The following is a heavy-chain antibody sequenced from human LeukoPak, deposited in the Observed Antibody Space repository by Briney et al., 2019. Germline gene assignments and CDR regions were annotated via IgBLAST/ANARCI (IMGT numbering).Heavy chain of an antibody. Sequence: PSETLSLTCTVSGGSISTYFWSWIRQPAGKGLEWIGRFYTSGSTNYNPSLKSRLTMSADTSKNQFSLKLRSVTAADTAVYYCARDRVDSSGYYYYYYGIDVWGQGTTVTVSS. CDR3: ARDRVDSSGYYYYYYGIDV. J-gene: IGHJ6*02. CDR2: FYTSGST. CDR1: GGSISTYF. D-gene: IGHD3-22*01. V-gene: IGHV4-4*07.